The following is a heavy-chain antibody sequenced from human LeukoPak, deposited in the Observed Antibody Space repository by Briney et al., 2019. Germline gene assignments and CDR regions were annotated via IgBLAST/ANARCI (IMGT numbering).Heavy chain of an antibody. Sequence: PGGSLRLSCAASGFTFSSYSMNWVRQAPGKGLEWVSSISSSSSYIYYADSVKGRFTISRDNSKNTLYLHMNSLRPEDTAVYYCARAGSSWYPLDYWGQGTLVTVSS. D-gene: IGHD6-13*01. CDR1: GFTFSSYS. CDR2: ISSSSSYI. V-gene: IGHV3-21*01. J-gene: IGHJ4*02. CDR3: ARAGSSWYPLDY.